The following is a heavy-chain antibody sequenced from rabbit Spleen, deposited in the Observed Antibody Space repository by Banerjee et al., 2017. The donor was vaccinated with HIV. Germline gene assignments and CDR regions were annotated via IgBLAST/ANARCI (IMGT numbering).Heavy chain of an antibody. CDR2: IYPDYGST. Sequence: QEQLVESGGGLVTLGGSLKLSCKASGIDFSNYGISWVRQAPGKGLEWIAYIYPDYGSTDYASWVNGRFTISLDNAQNTVFLQMTSLTAADTATYFCARYASSSGYPYYFNLWGPGTLVTVS. D-gene: IGHD1-1*01. CDR1: GIDFSNYG. V-gene: IGHV1S47*01. CDR3: ARYASSSGYPYYFNL. J-gene: IGHJ4*01.